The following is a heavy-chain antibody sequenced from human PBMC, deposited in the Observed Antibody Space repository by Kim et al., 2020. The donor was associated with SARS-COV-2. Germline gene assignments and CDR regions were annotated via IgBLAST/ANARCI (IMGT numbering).Heavy chain of an antibody. CDR1: GGSMSDYY. CDR3: ARAPLVPRYFDS. CDR2: IYYSGST. V-gene: IGHV4-59*01. Sequence: SETLSLTCNVSGGSMSDYYWGWIREPPGKGLEWIGYIYYSGSTNYNPSLMSRVTISIDMSKNQFSLKLSSVTAADTAVYYCARAPLVPRYFDSWGQGTLVSVSS. J-gene: IGHJ4*02. D-gene: IGHD3-3*02.